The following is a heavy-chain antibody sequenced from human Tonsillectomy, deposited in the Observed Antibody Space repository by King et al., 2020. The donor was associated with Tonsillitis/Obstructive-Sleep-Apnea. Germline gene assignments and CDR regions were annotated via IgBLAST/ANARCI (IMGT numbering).Heavy chain of an antibody. CDR1: GFTFSDYY. Sequence: VQLVESGGGLVKPGGSLRLSCAASGFTFSDYYISWIRQAPGKGLEWVSSISSGSSFTNYADSVKGRYTISRDNAKNSLYLQMNSLRAEDTAVYYCASAYCGGDCPPDYWGQGTLVTVSS. V-gene: IGHV3-11*05. D-gene: IGHD2-21*01. CDR2: ISSGSSFT. CDR3: ASAYCGGDCPPDY. J-gene: IGHJ4*02.